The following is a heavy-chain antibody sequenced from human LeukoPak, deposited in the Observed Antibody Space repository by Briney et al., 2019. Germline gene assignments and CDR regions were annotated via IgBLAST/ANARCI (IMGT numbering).Heavy chain of an antibody. V-gene: IGHV3-64*04. D-gene: IGHD4-17*01. J-gene: IGHJ4*02. Sequence: GGSLRLSCSASGFTFSSYAMHWVRQAPGKGLEYVSSINRNGGHTYYADSVTGRFTISRDNSKDTLYLQMNSLRAEDTAVYYCARHSTTVTTDYWGQGTLVTVSS. CDR2: INRNGGHT. CDR1: GFTFSSYA. CDR3: ARHSTTVTTDY.